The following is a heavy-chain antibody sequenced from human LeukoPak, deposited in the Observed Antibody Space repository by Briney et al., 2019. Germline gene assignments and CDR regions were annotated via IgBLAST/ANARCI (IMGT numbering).Heavy chain of an antibody. V-gene: IGHV4-59*01. D-gene: IGHD6-13*01. CDR1: GGSISTYY. J-gene: IGHJ4*02. CDR2: IYDSGTT. Sequence: PSETLSLTCTVSGGSISTYYWSWMRQPPGKGLEWIGYIYDSGTTNFNPSLKSRVTISKQTSKNQFALKLSSVTAADTAVYYCARSKYYSSSWYDFFDYWGQGTLVTVSS. CDR3: ARSKYYSSSWYDFFDY.